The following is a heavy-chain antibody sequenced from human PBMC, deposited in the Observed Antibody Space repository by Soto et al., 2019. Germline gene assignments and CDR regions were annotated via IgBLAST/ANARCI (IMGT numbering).Heavy chain of an antibody. CDR1: GYXYTRYG. CDR2: INAYNGNT. V-gene: IGHV1-18*01. Sequence: EASVKVSCKASGYXYTRYGIGWARQAPGQGLEWMGWINAYNGNTNYAQNLQGRLTLTTDTSTTTAYMELRSLRSNDTAIYYCAMVDVYVTPSPQDVWGQGTTVTVSS. J-gene: IGHJ6*02. CDR3: AMVDVYVTPSPQDV. D-gene: IGHD3-16*01.